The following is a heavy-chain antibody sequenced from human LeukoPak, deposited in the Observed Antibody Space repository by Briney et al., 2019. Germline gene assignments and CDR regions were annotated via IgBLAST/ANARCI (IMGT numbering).Heavy chain of an antibody. CDR3: AKGIYSSGWSYFDY. D-gene: IGHD6-19*01. V-gene: IGHV3-23*01. J-gene: IGHJ4*01. CDR1: GFTFSNSA. Sequence: PGRSLRLSCAASGFTFSNSAMSWVRQAPGKGLEWVSTLSGSGITTYYADSVKGRFTISRVNSKNTLYLQMNSLRAEDTAVYYCAKGIYSSGWSYFDYWGHGILVTVSS. CDR2: LSGSGITT.